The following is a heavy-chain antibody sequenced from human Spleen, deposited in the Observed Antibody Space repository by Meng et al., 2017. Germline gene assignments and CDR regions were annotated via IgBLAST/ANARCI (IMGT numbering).Heavy chain of an antibody. J-gene: IGHJ4*02. Sequence: VQLQQGGAGLLKPSETLSLTCAVSGGSFTAYYWSWIRQPPGKGLEWVGDINHSGSSNYNPSLKSRVTMSVDTSKNQFSLKLSSVTAADTAIYYCTTYEYGDSDGDYWSQGTLVTVSS. V-gene: IGHV4-34*01. CDR1: GGSFTAYY. CDR3: TTYEYGDSDGDY. CDR2: INHSGSS. D-gene: IGHD4-17*01.